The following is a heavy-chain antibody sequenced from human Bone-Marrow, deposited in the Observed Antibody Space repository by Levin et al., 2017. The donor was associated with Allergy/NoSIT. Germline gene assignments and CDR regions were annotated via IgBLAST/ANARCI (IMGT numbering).Heavy chain of an antibody. D-gene: IGHD3-3*01. J-gene: IGHJ6*02. CDR1: GFSLGDFS. CDR3: ARDDLGVIYYNGMDV. Sequence: GGSLRLSCAASGFSLGDFSMNWVRQAPGKGLEWISYISSSGSTIYYADSVKGRFTISRDKAKNSLFLRMNSLRAEDTALYYCARDDLGVIYYNGMDVWGRGTTVTVSS. V-gene: IGHV3-48*01. CDR2: ISSSGSTI.